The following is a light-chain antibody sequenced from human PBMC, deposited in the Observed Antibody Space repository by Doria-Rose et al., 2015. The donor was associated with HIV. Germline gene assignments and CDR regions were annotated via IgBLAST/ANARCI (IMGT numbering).Light chain of an antibody. CDR2: DGS. CDR3: HQYGTSWT. V-gene: IGKV3-20*01. Sequence: LTQSLGTLSLSPGERATLSCRASQGFSSTYLAWYQQKPGQAPSLLIYDGSTRATGIPDRFSASGSGTDFTLTINRLEPEDFALYYCHQYGTSWTFGQGTKVEI. CDR1: QGFSSTY. J-gene: IGKJ1*01.